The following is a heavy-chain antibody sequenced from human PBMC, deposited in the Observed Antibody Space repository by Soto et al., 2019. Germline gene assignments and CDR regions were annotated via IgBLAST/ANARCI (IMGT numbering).Heavy chain of an antibody. CDR2: LSGGGGTT. CDR1: GFTFSNFV. CDR3: AKGRYSGNYYGFFDY. D-gene: IGHD1-26*01. Sequence: PGGSLRLSCAGSGFTFSNFVMSWVRQAPGKGLEWVSGLSGGGGTTYYADSVKGRFTISRDNSKNTLYLQMNSLRAEDTAVFYCAKGRYSGNYYGFFDYWGQGTLVTVSS. V-gene: IGHV3-23*01. J-gene: IGHJ4*02.